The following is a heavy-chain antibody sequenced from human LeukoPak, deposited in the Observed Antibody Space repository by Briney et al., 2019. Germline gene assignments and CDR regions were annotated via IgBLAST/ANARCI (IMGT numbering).Heavy chain of an antibody. CDR2: INPSSGST. Sequence: ASVKVSCKASVYTFTSYYMHCGREAPGHGLEWMGIINPSSGSTSNTHKFQSRVTMTRDTTTTTTYMELISLRSEATAVSYCARVEDGGSYHRASQYYFDYWGQGTLVTVSS. CDR1: VYTFTSYY. J-gene: IGHJ4*02. V-gene: IGHV1-46*01. CDR3: ARVEDGGSYHRASQYYFDY. D-gene: IGHD1-26*01.